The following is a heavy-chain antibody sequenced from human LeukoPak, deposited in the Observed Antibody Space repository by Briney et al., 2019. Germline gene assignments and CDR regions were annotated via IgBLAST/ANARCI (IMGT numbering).Heavy chain of an antibody. CDR1: GGSISSYY. V-gene: IGHV4-59*12. CDR2: IYYSGST. D-gene: IGHD6-25*01. CDR3: ARSGYSSGWYDG. J-gene: IGHJ5*02. Sequence: SETLSLTCTVSGGSISSYYWSWIRQPPGKGLEWIGYIYYSGSTNYNPSLKSRVTISVDTSKNQFSLKLSSVTAADTAVYYCARSGYSSGWYDGWGQGTLVTVSS.